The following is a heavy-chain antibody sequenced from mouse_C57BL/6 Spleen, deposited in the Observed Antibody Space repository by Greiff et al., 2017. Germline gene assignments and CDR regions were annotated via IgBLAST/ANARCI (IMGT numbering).Heavy chain of an antibody. J-gene: IGHJ2*01. Sequence: VQLQQSGAELMKPGASVKLSCKATGYTFTGYWLEWVKQRPGHGLEWIGEILPGSGSTNYNEKFKGKATFTADTSSNTAYMQLSSLTTEDSAIYYCARGITTVVATSDYFDYWGQGTTLTVSS. D-gene: IGHD1-1*01. CDR3: ARGITTVVATSDYFDY. CDR2: ILPGSGST. V-gene: IGHV1-9*01. CDR1: GYTFTGYW.